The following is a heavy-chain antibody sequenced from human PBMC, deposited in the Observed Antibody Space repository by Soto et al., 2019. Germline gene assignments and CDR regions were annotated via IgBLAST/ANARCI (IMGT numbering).Heavy chain of an antibody. J-gene: IGHJ4*02. CDR3: ARTPGY. V-gene: IGHV4-31*03. CDR1: GGSISSGGYY. Sequence: QVQLQESGPGLVKPSQTLSLTCTDSGGSISSGGYYWSCIRQHPGKGLEWIGYIYYSGSTYYKPSLKSRVAISVDTSKNQFSLKLSSVTAADTAVYYCARTPGYWGQGTLVTVSS. CDR2: IYYSGST.